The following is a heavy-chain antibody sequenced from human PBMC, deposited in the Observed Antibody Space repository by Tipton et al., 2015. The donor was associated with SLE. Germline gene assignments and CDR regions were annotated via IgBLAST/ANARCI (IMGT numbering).Heavy chain of an antibody. D-gene: IGHD6-13*01. V-gene: IGHV3-23*01. CDR1: GFTFSSYA. CDR3: ARILSSSWYIWYFDL. J-gene: IGHJ2*01. Sequence: GSLRLSCAASGFTFSSYAMSWVRRAPGKGLEWVSAISGSGGSTYYADSVKGRFTISRDNSKNTLYLQMNSLRAEDTAVYYCARILSSSWYIWYFDLWGRGTLVTVSS. CDR2: ISGSGGST.